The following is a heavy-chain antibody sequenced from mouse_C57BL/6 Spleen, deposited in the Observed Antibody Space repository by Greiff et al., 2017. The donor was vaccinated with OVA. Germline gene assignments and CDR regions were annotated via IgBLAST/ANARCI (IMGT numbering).Heavy chain of an antibody. CDR2: INPNNGGT. CDR1: GYTFTDYN. D-gene: IGHD1-1*01. V-gene: IGHV1-22*01. J-gene: IGHJ4*01. Sequence: VQLQQSGPELVKPGASVKMSCKASGYTFTDYNMHWVKQSHGKSLEWIGYINPNNGGTSYNQKFKGKATLTVNKSSSTAYMELRSLTSEDSAVYYCARGHNGSSSYAMDYWGQGTSVTVSS. CDR3: ARGHNGSSSYAMDY.